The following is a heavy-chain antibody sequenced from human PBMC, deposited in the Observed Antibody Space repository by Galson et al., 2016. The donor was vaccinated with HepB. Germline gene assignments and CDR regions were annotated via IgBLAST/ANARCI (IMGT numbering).Heavy chain of an antibody. V-gene: IGHV3-64*01. D-gene: IGHD3-10*01. CDR2: ITAGGEIT. J-gene: IGHJ4*02. CDR1: GFTFSSYA. CDR3: ARDTLTSPWDLDY. Sequence: SLRLSCAASGFTFSSYAMHWVRQAPGKGLEYLSAITAGGEITYYANSVKGRFTISRDNSENTLYLQMGGLRAEDMAVYYCARDTLTSPWDLDYWGQGTLVTVSS.